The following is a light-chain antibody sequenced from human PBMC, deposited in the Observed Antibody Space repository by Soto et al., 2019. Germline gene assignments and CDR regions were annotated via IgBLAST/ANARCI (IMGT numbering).Light chain of an antibody. J-gene: IGKJ1*01. CDR3: QQYGSSSWG. Sequence: EIVLTQSPGTLSLSPGERATLSCRASQRVSSSFLAWYQQKPGQAPRLLIYGASSRATGIPDRFSGSGSGTDFTLTISRLEPEDFAVYYCQQYGSSSWGFDQGTKVEIK. V-gene: IGKV3-20*01. CDR1: QRVSSSF. CDR2: GAS.